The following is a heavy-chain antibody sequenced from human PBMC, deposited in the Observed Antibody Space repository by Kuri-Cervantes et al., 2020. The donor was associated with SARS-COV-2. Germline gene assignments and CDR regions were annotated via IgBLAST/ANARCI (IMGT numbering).Heavy chain of an antibody. CDR2: FYSSGIT. J-gene: IGHJ5*02. D-gene: IGHD2-15*01. Sequence: SETLSLTCSVSGGSINNYYWSWIRQLPGKGLEGSGYFYSSGITNYAPSLKTRVTISADTSKSQLSLKLTSVTAADSAVYYCARHVKVVLVVAAMSWFDPWGQGTLVTVSS. V-gene: IGHV4-59*01. CDR3: ARHVKVVLVVAAMSWFDP. CDR1: GGSINNYY.